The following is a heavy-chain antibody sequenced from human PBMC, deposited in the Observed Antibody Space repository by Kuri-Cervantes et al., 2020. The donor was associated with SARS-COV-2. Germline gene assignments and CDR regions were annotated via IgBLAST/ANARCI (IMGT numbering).Heavy chain of an antibody. CDR3: TREAYDYNMGFDS. J-gene: IGHJ4*02. CDR2: IYSGGST. V-gene: IGHV3-66*02. D-gene: IGHD4-11*01. CDR1: GFTFSSYA. Sequence: GGSLRLSCAASGFTFSSYAMSWVRQAPGKGLEWVSVIYSGGSTYYADSVKGRFTISRDNSKNTLYLQMNSLRAEDTAVYYCTREAYDYNMGFDSWGQGTLVTVSS.